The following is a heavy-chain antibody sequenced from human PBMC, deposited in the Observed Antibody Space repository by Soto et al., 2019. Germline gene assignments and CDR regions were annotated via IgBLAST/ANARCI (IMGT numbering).Heavy chain of an antibody. Sequence: PGGSLRLSCAASGFTFSSYAMSWVRQAPGKGLEWVSVISSSGGTPYYADSVKGRFTISRDNSRGTLNLQMNSLRAEDTAVYYCAKERWGITGTPPHLDCWGQGTLVTVSS. V-gene: IGHV3-23*01. D-gene: IGHD1-7*01. J-gene: IGHJ4*02. CDR3: AKERWGITGTPPHLDC. CDR1: GFTFSSYA. CDR2: ISSSGGTP.